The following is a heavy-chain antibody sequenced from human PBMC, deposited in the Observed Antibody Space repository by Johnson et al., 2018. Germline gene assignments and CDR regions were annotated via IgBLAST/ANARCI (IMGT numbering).Heavy chain of an antibody. CDR2: INAGNGDT. CDR1: GYTFTSYA. D-gene: IGHD1-1*01. Sequence: QVQLQQSGAEVKKPGASVKVSCKASGYTFTSYAMHWVRQAPGQRLEWMGWINAGNGDTKYSQKFQGRVTLTRDTSASTASMELSSLRSEDTAVYSSAGVGSWNGGWGRDGFDIWGQGTIVTVSS. CDR3: AGVGSWNGGWGRDGFDI. V-gene: IGHV1-3*01. J-gene: IGHJ3*02.